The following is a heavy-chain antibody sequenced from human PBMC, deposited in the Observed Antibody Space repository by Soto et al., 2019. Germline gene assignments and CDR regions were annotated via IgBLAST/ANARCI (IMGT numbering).Heavy chain of an antibody. Sequence: SLRLSCAASGFTVSSNYMSWVRQAPGKGLEWVSVIYSSGRTYYADSVKGRFTISRDNFKNTVDFQMNSLRAEDTAVYYCATRHYTVYYGMDVWGQGTTVTVSS. D-gene: IGHD4-4*01. CDR3: ATRHYTVYYGMDV. CDR2: IYSSGRT. J-gene: IGHJ6*02. CDR1: GFTVSSNY. V-gene: IGHV3-53*01.